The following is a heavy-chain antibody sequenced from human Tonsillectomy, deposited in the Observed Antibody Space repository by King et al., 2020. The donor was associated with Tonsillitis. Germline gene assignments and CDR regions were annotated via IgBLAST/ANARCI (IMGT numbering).Heavy chain of an antibody. CDR2: IKSKTEGGTT. D-gene: IGHD6-13*01. CDR3: TTYAAGTNYYYYMDV. V-gene: IGHV3-15*01. J-gene: IGHJ6*03. Sequence: VQLVESGGGLVKPGGSLRLSCAASGFTFSNAWMSWVRQAPGKGREWVGRIKSKTEGGTTNCAAPLKGRFTISRDDSKNTLDLQMNSLKTEDTAVYYCTTYAAGTNYYYYMDVWGKGTTVTVSS. CDR1: GFTFSNAW.